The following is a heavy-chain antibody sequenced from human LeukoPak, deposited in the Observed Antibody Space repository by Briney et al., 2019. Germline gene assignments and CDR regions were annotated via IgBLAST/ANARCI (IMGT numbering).Heavy chain of an antibody. D-gene: IGHD6-19*01. J-gene: IGHJ4*02. Sequence: GGSLRLSCAASGFTFSNYWMSWVRQAPGKGLEWVANIKQAGSEKFYVDSVKGRLTISRDNAKNSLYLQMNSLRVEDTAVYYCARVQGSSGPGIFEYWGRGTLVTVSS. V-gene: IGHV3-7*01. CDR1: GFTFSNYW. CDR3: ARVQGSSGPGIFEY. CDR2: IKQAGSEK.